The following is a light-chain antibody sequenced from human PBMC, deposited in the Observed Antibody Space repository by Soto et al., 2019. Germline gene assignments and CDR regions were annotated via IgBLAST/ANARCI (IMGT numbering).Light chain of an antibody. CDR3: SSDISRGII. J-gene: IGLJ2*01. V-gene: IGLV2-14*01. CDR1: SSDVGGYNY. Sequence: QSALTQPASVSGSPGQSITISCTGTSSDVGGYNYVSWYQQHPGKAPKLMIYDVTHRPSGVSNRFSGSKSGNTASLTISGLQDEDEAYYYCSSDISRGIIFGGGTQLTVL. CDR2: DVT.